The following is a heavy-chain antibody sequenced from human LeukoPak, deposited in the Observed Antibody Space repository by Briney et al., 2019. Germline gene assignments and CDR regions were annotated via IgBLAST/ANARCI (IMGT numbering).Heavy chain of an antibody. J-gene: IGHJ6*02. CDR1: GFTFSSYS. V-gene: IGHV3-21*01. CDR3: ARGLASSGYCSGGSGYYYYGMDV. D-gene: IGHD2-15*01. CDR2: ISSSSSYI. Sequence: PGGSLRLSCAASGFTFSSYSMNWVRQAPGKGLEWVSSISSSSSYIYYADSVKGRFTISRDNAKNSLYLQMNSLRAEDTAVYYCARGLASSGYCSGGSGYYYYGMDVWGQGTTVTVSS.